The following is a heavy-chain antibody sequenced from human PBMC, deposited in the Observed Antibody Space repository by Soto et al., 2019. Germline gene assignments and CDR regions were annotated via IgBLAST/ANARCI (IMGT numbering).Heavy chain of an antibody. V-gene: IGHV4-59*01. CDR3: ARSRTTVTPSGFQH. CDR1: GGSIGSYY. CDR2: TYYSGST. D-gene: IGHD4-17*01. Sequence: SETLSLTCTVSGGSIGSYYWSWIRQPPGKGLEWIGYTYYSGSTNYNPSLKSRVTISVDTSKNQFSLKLSSVTAADTAVYYCARSRTTVTPSGFQHWGQGTLVTVSS. J-gene: IGHJ1*01.